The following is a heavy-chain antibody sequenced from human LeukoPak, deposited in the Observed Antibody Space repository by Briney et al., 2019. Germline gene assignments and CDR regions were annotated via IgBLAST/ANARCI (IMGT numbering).Heavy chain of an antibody. CDR3: TKATGYSSGWYGD. V-gene: IGHV3-9*01. J-gene: IGHJ4*02. CDR2: ISWNSGSI. Sequence: PGRSLRLSCAASGFTFDDYAMHWVRPAPGKGLEWVSGISWNSGSIGYADPVKGRFTISRDKAKNSLYLQMNSLRAEDTALYYCTKATGYSSGWYGDWGQGTLVTVSS. D-gene: IGHD6-19*01. CDR1: GFTFDDYA.